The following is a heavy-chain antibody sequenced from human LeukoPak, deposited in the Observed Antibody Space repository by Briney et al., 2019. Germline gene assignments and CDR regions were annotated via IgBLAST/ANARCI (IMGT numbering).Heavy chain of an antibody. CDR2: ISTSSSTI. J-gene: IGHJ4*02. Sequence: PGGSLRLSCAASGFTFSSYAMSWVRQAPGKGLEWVSAISTSSSTIYYADSVKGRFTISRDNAKNSLYLQMNSLRAEDTAVYYCAREGASISHDFDYWGQGTLVTVSS. V-gene: IGHV3-48*01. CDR1: GFTFSSYA. CDR3: AREGASISHDFDY. D-gene: IGHD2-2*01.